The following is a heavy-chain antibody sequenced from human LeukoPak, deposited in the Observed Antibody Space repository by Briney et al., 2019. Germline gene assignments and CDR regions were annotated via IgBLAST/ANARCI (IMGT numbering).Heavy chain of an antibody. Sequence: PGGSLRLSCAASGFTLSSYSMNWVRQAPGKGLKWVAVIWYDGSNKYYADSVKGRFTISRDNSKNTLYLQMDSLRAEDTAVYYCARDGVGATSLDCWGQGTLVTVSS. J-gene: IGHJ4*02. CDR3: ARDGVGATSLDC. CDR2: IWYDGSNK. V-gene: IGHV3-33*08. D-gene: IGHD1-26*01. CDR1: GFTLSSYS.